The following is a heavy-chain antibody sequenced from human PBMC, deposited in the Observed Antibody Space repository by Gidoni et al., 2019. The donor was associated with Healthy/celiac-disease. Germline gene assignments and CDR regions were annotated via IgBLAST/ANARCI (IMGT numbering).Heavy chain of an antibody. CDR1: GFTFSGSA. CDR2: IRSKAKSYAT. CDR3: TRQTGRDGYNYGSDY. J-gene: IGHJ4*02. V-gene: IGHV3-73*01. D-gene: IGHD5-12*01. Sequence: EVQLVESGGGLVQPGGSLTLSWAASGFTFSGSAMHWVRQASGKGLEWVGRIRSKAKSYATAYAASVKGRFTISRDDSKNTAYLQMNSLKTEDTAVYYCTRQTGRDGYNYGSDYWGQGTLVTVSS.